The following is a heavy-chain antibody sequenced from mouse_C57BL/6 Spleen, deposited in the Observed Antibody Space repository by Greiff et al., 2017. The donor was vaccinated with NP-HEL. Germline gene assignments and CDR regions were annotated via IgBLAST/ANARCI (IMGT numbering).Heavy chain of an antibody. CDR3: ARSYYGEGYFDY. J-gene: IGHJ2*01. Sequence: VQLQQPGAELVKPGASVKMSCKASGYTFTSYWITWVKQRPGQGLEWIGDIYPGSGSTNYNEKFKSKATLTVDTSSSTAYMQLSSLTSEDSAVYYCARSYYGEGYFDYWGQGTTLTVSS. D-gene: IGHD1-1*01. V-gene: IGHV1-55*01. CDR1: GYTFTSYW. CDR2: IYPGSGST.